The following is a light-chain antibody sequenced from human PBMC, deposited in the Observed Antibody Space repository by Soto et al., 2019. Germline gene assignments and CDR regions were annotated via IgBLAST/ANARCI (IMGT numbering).Light chain of an antibody. V-gene: IGKV1D-12*01. CDR1: KDIAAY. CDR3: QQAYSFPIT. CDR2: AAS. J-gene: IGKJ5*01. Sequence: RKDIAAYLAWYQHKPGRAPELLIHAASSLQSGVPSRFSGSGSGTDFTLTINSLQPEDFATYYCQQAYSFPITFGQGTRLDIX.